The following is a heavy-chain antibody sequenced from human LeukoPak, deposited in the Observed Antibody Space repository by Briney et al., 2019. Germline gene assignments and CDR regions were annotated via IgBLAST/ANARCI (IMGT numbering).Heavy chain of an antibody. Sequence: SETLSLTCTVSRGSISSYFWSWIRQPPGKGLQWIGYIYYSGSTIYNPSLKSRVTISVDTSKNQFSLKLNSVTAADTAVYYCARDLRITMIVVAGAGAFDMWGQGTMVTVSS. CDR1: RGSISSYF. J-gene: IGHJ3*02. D-gene: IGHD3-22*01. CDR2: IYYSGST. CDR3: ARDLRITMIVVAGAGAFDM. V-gene: IGHV4-59*12.